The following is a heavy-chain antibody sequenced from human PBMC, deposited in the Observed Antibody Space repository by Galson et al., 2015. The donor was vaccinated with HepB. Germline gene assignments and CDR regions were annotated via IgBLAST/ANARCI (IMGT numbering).Heavy chain of an antibody. D-gene: IGHD5-12*01. CDR3: ARSELGTISHFDS. Sequence: SETLSLTCSVSGGSISGYYWNWVRQPPGKGLEWIGYIYYTGSTNYNPSVKSRVTISMDTSRIRFSLKLSSVTAADTAVYYCARSELGTISHFDSWGRGTLVAVSS. J-gene: IGHJ4*02. CDR2: IYYTGST. CDR1: GGSISGYY. V-gene: IGHV4-59*01.